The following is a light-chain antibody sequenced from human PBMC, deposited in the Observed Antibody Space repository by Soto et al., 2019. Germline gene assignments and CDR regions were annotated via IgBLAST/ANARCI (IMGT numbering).Light chain of an antibody. CDR3: QQCNSYSWT. J-gene: IGKJ1*01. Sequence: DIQMTQSPSSLSASVGDRVTITCRASQSISNRLAWYQQKPGKVPKLLIYDTSSLESGVPSRFSGSGSGTDFTLTISSLQPDDFATYYCQQCNSYSWTFGQGTKVDIK. CDR1: QSISNR. V-gene: IGKV1-5*01. CDR2: DTS.